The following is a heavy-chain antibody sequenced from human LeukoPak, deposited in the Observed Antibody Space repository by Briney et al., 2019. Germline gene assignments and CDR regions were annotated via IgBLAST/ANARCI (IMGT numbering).Heavy chain of an antibody. CDR3: ARATHFPCSTSCSWGFDY. CDR1: GGSISSYY. J-gene: IGHJ4*02. D-gene: IGHD2-2*01. Sequence: ASETLSLTCTVSGGSISSYYWSWIRQPAGKGLEWIGRIYTSGSTNYNPSLKSRVTMSVDTSKNQFSLKLSSVTAADTAVYYCARATHFPCSTSCSWGFDYWGQGTLVTVSS. CDR2: IYTSGST. V-gene: IGHV4-4*07.